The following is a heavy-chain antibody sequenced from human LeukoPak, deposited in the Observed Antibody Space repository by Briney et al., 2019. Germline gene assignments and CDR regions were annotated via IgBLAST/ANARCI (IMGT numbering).Heavy chain of an antibody. CDR2: IYYRGTA. CDR1: GGSINNGDNY. J-gene: IGHJ4*02. CDR3: ARIQGNGWYGGDYFDY. Sequence: SETLPLTCTVSGGSINNGDNYWSWIRQPPGKGLEWIGFIYYRGTAYYNSSLKSRVTISIDTSKNHFSLKLSSVTAADTAVYYCARIQGNGWYGGDYFDYWGQGILVTVSS. V-gene: IGHV4-30-4*01. D-gene: IGHD4-23*01.